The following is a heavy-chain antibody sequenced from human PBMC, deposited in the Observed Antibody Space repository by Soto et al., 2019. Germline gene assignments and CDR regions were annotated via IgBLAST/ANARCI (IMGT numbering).Heavy chain of an antibody. D-gene: IGHD3-10*01. CDR1: GFTFRDHY. Sequence: GGSLRLSCAASGFTFRDHYMDWVRQAPGKGLEWVGRIKNRANSYTTQYAASVKGRFSISRDDSKNSVYLQMNSLTTEDTAVYYCDGAKSYYGSGSHFWGQGTTVTVSS. J-gene: IGHJ6*02. V-gene: IGHV3-72*01. CDR2: IKNRANSYTT. CDR3: DGAKSYYGSGSHF.